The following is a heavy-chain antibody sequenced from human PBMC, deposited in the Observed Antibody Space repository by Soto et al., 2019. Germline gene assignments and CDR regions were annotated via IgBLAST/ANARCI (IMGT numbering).Heavy chain of an antibody. CDR1: GFSFSTYW. Sequence: PGGSLRLSCAASGFSFSTYWMHWVRQVPGKGLVWVSRINTDGSSSNYADSVKGRFTISRDNAKNTLYLHMNSLRAEDTAVYYCARDQPITMVRGVSAGAYDIWGQGTMVTVSS. CDR3: ARDQPITMVRGVSAGAYDI. J-gene: IGHJ3*02. D-gene: IGHD3-10*01. CDR2: INTDGSSS. V-gene: IGHV3-74*01.